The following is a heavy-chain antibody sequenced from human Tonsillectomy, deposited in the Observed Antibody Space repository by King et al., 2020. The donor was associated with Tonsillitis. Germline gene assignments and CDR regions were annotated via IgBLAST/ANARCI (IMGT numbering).Heavy chain of an antibody. CDR2: IYHSGST. CDR1: GYSISSGYY. CDR3: ARDPHYDYVWGSYRPFDY. D-gene: IGHD3-16*02. V-gene: IGHV4-38-2*02. Sequence: VQLQESGPGLVKPSETLSLTCAVSGYSISSGYYWGWIRQPPGEGLEWIGSIYHSGSTYYNPSLKSRVTISVDTSKNQFSLKLSSVTAADTAVYYCARDPHYDYVWGSYRPFDYWGQGTLVTVSS. J-gene: IGHJ4*02.